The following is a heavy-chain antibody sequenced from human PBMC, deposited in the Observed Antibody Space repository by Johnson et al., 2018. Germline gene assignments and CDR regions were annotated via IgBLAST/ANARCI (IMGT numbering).Heavy chain of an antibody. CDR3: AKELEVRSGSALNI. CDR1: GFTFSSYG. V-gene: IGHV3-30*18. D-gene: IGHD1-7*01. J-gene: IGHJ3*02. Sequence: QVQLQESGGGVVQPGRSLRLSCAASGFTFSSYGMHWVRPAPGTGLEWVAIISAAGSNEYYPDSLTGRFTISRDNSKNKVYLQMIRLRDEDTAVYYCAKELEVRSGSALNIWGQVTMVTVSS. CDR2: ISAAGSNE.